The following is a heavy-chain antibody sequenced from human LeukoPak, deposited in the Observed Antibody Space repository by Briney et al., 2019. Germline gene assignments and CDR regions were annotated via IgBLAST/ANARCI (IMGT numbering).Heavy chain of an antibody. Sequence: GGSLRLSCAASGFTFSHYAMNWVRQAPGKGLEWVSVISGSGGTTYFAESVKGRFTIAKDSSKNTLYLQMDSLRVEDTAVYYCAKDRGEYRSSFFDFWGQGALVSVSS. V-gene: IGHV3-23*01. D-gene: IGHD6-6*01. J-gene: IGHJ4*02. CDR2: ISGSGGTT. CDR3: AKDRGEYRSSFFDF. CDR1: GFTFSHYA.